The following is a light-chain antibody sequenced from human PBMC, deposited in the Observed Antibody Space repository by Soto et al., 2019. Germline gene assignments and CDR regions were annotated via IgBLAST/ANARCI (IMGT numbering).Light chain of an antibody. CDR2: DVT. V-gene: IGLV2-14*03. J-gene: IGLJ1*01. Sequence: QSALTQPASVSGSPGQSITISCTGTSSDVGAYNYVSWYQQYPGKAPKYIIYDVTTRPSGVSYRFSGSKSGNTASLTISGLQAEAEADYYCSSYTTSSTLYVFGTGTKLTVL. CDR3: SSYTTSSTLYV. CDR1: SSDVGAYNY.